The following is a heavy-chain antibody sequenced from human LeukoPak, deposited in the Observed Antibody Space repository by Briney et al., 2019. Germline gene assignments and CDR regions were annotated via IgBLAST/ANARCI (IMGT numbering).Heavy chain of an antibody. J-gene: IGHJ3*02. D-gene: IGHD3-22*01. Sequence: ASVTVTCKASGYSFIGYYIHWVRQAHGQGLEWMGRINPNSGGTHSVQKMPGRVTMTRDTSISTAYMELNRLGFDDTAVYYCARGEKIAYDSSGNDAFDMWGQGTWVTVSS. CDR3: ARGEKIAYDSSGNDAFDM. CDR1: GYSFIGYY. V-gene: IGHV1-2*02. CDR2: INPNSGGT.